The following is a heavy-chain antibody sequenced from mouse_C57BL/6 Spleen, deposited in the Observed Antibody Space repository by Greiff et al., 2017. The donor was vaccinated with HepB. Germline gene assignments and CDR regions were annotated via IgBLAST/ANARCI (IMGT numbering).Heavy chain of an antibody. Sequence: VQLQQSGPELVKPGASVKISCKASGYAFSSSWMNWVKQRPGKGLEWIGRIYPGDGDTNYNGKFKGKATPTADKASRTAYMQLSSLTSQDSAVYFCAREDGNYDYWGQGTTLTVSS. CDR3: AREDGNYDY. D-gene: IGHD2-1*01. J-gene: IGHJ2*01. V-gene: IGHV1-82*01. CDR2: IYPGDGDT. CDR1: GYAFSSSW.